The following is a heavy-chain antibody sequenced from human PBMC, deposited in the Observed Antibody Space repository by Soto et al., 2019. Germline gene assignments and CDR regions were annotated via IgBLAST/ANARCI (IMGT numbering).Heavy chain of an antibody. J-gene: IGHJ4*02. V-gene: IGHV3-23*01. Sequence: GGSLRLSCAASGFTFSSYAMSWVRQAPGKGLEWVSAISGSGGSTYYADSVKGRFTISRDNSKNTLYLQMNSLRAEDTAVYYCAKDPPQYYDILTGYYKDTANWGQGTLVTVSS. CDR1: GFTFSSYA. CDR2: ISGSGGST. D-gene: IGHD3-9*01. CDR3: AKDPPQYYDILTGYYKDTAN.